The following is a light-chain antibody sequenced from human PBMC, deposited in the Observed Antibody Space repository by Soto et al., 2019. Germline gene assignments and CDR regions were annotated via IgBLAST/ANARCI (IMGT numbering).Light chain of an antibody. CDR3: SSFTSTTSLYV. J-gene: IGLJ1*01. CDR1: GSDIAGYNY. V-gene: IGLV2-14*01. Sequence: LAQPASVSGSPGQSITISCTGTGSDIAGYNYVSWSQQHPGKAPKLMMYQVTIRPSGVSNRFSGAKSGNTASLTISGLQAEDEAEYYCSSFTSTTSLYVFGTGTKVTVL. CDR2: QVT.